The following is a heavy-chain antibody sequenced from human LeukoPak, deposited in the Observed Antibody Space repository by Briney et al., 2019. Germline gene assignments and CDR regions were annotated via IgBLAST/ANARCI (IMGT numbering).Heavy chain of an antibody. D-gene: IGHD1-26*01. V-gene: IGHV1-69*13. Sequence: SVKVSCKASGGTFSSYAISWVRQAPGQGLEWMGGIIPIFGTANYAQKFQGRVTITADESTSTAYMELSSLRSEDTAVYYCARARKWELLGGCFDYWGQGTLVTVSS. CDR2: IIPIFGTA. CDR1: GGTFSSYA. CDR3: ARARKWELLGGCFDY. J-gene: IGHJ4*02.